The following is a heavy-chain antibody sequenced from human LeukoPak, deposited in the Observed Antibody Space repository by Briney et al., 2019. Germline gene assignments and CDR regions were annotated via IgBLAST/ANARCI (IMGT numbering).Heavy chain of an antibody. J-gene: IGHJ3*02. CDR2: ISGSAIST. CDR1: GFTFSSYA. Sequence: GGSLRLSCAASGFTFSSYAMSWVRQAPGKGLEWVSTISGSAISTDYADSVKGRFTISRDNSKNTLYLRMNSLTAEDTAVYYCERHTSSSARTNAFDIWGQGTMVTVSS. V-gene: IGHV3-23*01. D-gene: IGHD6-6*01. CDR3: ERHTSSSARTNAFDI.